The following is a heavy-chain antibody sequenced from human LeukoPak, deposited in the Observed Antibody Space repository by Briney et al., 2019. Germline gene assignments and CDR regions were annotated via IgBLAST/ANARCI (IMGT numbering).Heavy chain of an antibody. CDR3: ARDLRAGGNSGLGY. V-gene: IGHV3-30-3*01. Sequence: GRSLRLSCAASGFTFSSYAMHWVRQAPGKGLEWVAVISYDGSNKYYADSVKGRFTISRDNSKNTLYLQMNSLRAEDTAVYYCARDLRAGGNSGLGYWGQGTLVTVSS. J-gene: IGHJ4*02. CDR1: GFTFSSYA. D-gene: IGHD2-21*02. CDR2: ISYDGSNK.